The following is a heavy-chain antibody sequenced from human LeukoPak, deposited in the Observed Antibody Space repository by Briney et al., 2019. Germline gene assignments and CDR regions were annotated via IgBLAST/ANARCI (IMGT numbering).Heavy chain of an antibody. D-gene: IGHD1-14*01. CDR3: ARGSPTTNKGAYGWFDP. CDR1: GGSITGYY. Sequence: SETLSLTCSVSGGSITGYYWSWIRQPARKGLEWIGRIYTSGSTNYNPSLKSRVTMSFDTSKNQFSLKLSSVTAADTAVYYCARGSPTTNKGAYGWFDPWGQGTLVTVSS. CDR2: IYTSGST. V-gene: IGHV4-4*07. J-gene: IGHJ5*02.